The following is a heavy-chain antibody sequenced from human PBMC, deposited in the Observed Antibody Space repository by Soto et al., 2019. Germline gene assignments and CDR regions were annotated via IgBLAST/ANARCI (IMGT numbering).Heavy chain of an antibody. CDR1: GFTFSNAW. D-gene: IGHD1-1*01. V-gene: IGHV3-15*07. CDR3: VRDDPGLGMDY. CDR2: IKSKTDGGTT. J-gene: IGHJ4*02. Sequence: GGSLRLSCAASGFTFSNAWMNWVRQAPGKGLEWVGRIKSKTDGGTTDYAAPVEGRFTISRDDSKNTLYLQMNSLRAEDTAVYFCVRDDPGLGMDYWGLGTLVSVS.